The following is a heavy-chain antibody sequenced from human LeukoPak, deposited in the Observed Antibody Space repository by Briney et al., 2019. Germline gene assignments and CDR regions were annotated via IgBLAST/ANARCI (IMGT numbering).Heavy chain of an antibody. CDR3: ARVAGGGGSYYPFDY. CDR1: GFTFSSYW. V-gene: IGHV3-20*01. Sequence: PGGSLRLSCAASGFTFSSYWMSWVRQAPGKGLEWVSGINWNGGSTGYADSVKGRFTISRDNAKNSLYLQMNSLRAEDTALHHCARVAGGGGSYYPFDYWGQGTLVTVSS. J-gene: IGHJ4*02. D-gene: IGHD1-26*01. CDR2: INWNGGST.